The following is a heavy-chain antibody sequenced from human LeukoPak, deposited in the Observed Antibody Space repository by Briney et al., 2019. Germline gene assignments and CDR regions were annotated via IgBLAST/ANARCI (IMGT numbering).Heavy chain of an antibody. CDR1: GFTFSGYW. D-gene: IGHD5-12*01. J-gene: IGHJ4*02. CDR2: IKQDGSEK. Sequence: GGFLRLSCAAPGFTFSGYWISWVGQAPGRGLGWVAKIKQDGSEKYYVDSVKGRFTISRDNAKNSLYLQMNSLRAEDTAVYYCAIDVYQESGYDPIDYWGQGTLVTVSS. CDR3: AIDVYQESGYDPIDY. V-gene: IGHV3-7*01.